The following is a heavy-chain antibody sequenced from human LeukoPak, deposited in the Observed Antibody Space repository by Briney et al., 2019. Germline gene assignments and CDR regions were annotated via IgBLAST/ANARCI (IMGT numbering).Heavy chain of an antibody. D-gene: IGHD1-7*01. CDR1: GGSFSGYY. Sequence: SETLSLTCAVYGGSFSGYYWSWIRQPPGKGLEWIGEINHSGSTNYNPSLKSRVTISVDTSKNQFSLKLSSVTAADTAVYYCARSQGITGTTGKNWFDPWGQGTLVTVSS. J-gene: IGHJ5*02. V-gene: IGHV4-34*01. CDR2: INHSGST. CDR3: ARSQGITGTTGKNWFDP.